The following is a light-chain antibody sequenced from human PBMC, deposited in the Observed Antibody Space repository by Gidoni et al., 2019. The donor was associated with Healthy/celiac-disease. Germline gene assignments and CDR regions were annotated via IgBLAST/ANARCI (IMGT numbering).Light chain of an antibody. V-gene: IGKV1-39*01. CDR1: QSISSY. Sequence: IQLTQSLSSLSASVGDIVTITCRASQSISSYLNWYQQQPGKAPKLLIYAASSLQSGVPSRFSGSGSGTDFTLTISSLQPEDFATYYCQQSYSTPRTFGQGTKVEIK. CDR2: AAS. CDR3: QQSYSTPRT. J-gene: IGKJ1*01.